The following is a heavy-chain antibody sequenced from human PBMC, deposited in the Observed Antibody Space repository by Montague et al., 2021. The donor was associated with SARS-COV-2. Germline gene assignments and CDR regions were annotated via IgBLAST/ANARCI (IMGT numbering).Heavy chain of an antibody. CDR2: IYYTGST. V-gene: IGHV4-59*01. D-gene: IGHD5-12*01. Sequence: SETLSLTCSVSGGSMINNYWSWIRQPPGKGLEWMGYIYYTGSTDYNSSLESRATLSIDTSKNEFSLKLTSVTAADTAVYYCAGGGGRLQYSYYYGMDVWGQGTTVTVSS. CDR3: AGGGGRLQYSYYYGMDV. CDR1: GGSMINNY. J-gene: IGHJ6*02.